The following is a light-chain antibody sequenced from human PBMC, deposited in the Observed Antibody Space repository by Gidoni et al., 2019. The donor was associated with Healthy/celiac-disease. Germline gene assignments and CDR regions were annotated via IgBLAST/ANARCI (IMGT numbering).Light chain of an antibody. J-gene: IGKJ4*01. V-gene: IGKV1-17*01. CDR1: QGIRND. CDR2: AAS. Sequence: DIQMTQSPSSLSASASQGIRNDLGWYQQKPGKAPKRLIYAASSLQSGVPSRFSGSGSGTEFTLTISSLQPEDFATYYCIQHNSYPLTFGGGTKVEIK. CDR3: IQHNSYPLT.